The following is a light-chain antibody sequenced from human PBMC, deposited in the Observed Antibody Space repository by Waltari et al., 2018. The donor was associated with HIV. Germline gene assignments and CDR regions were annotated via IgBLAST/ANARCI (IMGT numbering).Light chain of an antibody. CDR3: QVSDNGGDS. CDR2: YNT. J-gene: IGLJ2*01. V-gene: IGLV3-21*04. CDR1: SVGSAN. Sequence: SFVLTQPPSVSVAPGNTATITCGGNSVGSANVHWFQQRPGQPPVLVLYYNTARPSGIPERVSGSNAGNTATLTINRVEAGDEVDYYCQVSDNGGDSFGGGTKLTVL.